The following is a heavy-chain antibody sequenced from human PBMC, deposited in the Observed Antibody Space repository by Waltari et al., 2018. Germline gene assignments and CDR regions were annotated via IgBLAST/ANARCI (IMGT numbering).Heavy chain of an antibody. CDR2: IYHSGRT. D-gene: IGHD5-12*01. J-gene: IGHJ4*02. Sequence: QVQLQESGPGLVKPSETLSLTCAVSGYSISSGYYWGWIRQPPGKGLEWIGSIYHSGRTYYNPSLKSRVTISVDTSKNQFSLKLSSVTAADTAVYYCARYLVATIDYWGQGTLVTVSS. CDR1: GYSISSGYY. CDR3: ARYLVATIDY. V-gene: IGHV4-38-2*01.